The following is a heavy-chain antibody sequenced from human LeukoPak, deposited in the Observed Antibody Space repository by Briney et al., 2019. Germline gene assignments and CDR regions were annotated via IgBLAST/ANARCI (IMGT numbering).Heavy chain of an antibody. CDR2: IYYSGST. V-gene: IGHV4-59*11. J-gene: IGHJ6*02. CDR1: GGSISSHY. Sequence: SETLSLTCTVSGGSISSHYWSWIRQPPGKGLEWIGYIYYSGSTNYNPSLKSRVTISVDTSKNQFSLKLSSVTAADTAVYYCARSPYCSSTSCYEDYYGMDVWGQGTTVTVSS. D-gene: IGHD2-2*01. CDR3: ARSPYCSSTSCYEDYYGMDV.